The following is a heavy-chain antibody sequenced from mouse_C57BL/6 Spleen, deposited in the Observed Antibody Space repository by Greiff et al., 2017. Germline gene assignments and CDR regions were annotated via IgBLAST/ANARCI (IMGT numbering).Heavy chain of an antibody. V-gene: IGHV1-18*01. CDR3: ARSHYYYGREGYYYDY. CDR1: GYTFTDYN. Sequence: EVQLQQSGPELVKPGASVKIPCKASGYTFTDYNMDWVKQSHGKSLEWIGDINPNNGGTIYNQKFKGKATLTVDKSSSTAYMELRSLTSEDTAVYYSARSHYYYGREGYYYDYWGQGTTLTVSS. J-gene: IGHJ2*01. D-gene: IGHD1-1*01. CDR2: INPNNGGT.